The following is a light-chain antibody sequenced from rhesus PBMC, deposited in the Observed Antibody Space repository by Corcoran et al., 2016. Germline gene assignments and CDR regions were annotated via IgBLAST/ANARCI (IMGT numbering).Light chain of an antibody. CDR3: QPYTTSPYS. CDR2: KAS. Sequence: DIQMTQSPSSLSASVGDTVTITCRASQSISSWLAWYQQKPGKAPKLLAYKASTLQSGVPSRFSGSGSGTAFTLPISSLQSEDFATYDCQPYTTSPYSFGRWTKVEIK. V-gene: IGKV1-22*01. J-gene: IGKJ2*01. CDR1: QSISSW.